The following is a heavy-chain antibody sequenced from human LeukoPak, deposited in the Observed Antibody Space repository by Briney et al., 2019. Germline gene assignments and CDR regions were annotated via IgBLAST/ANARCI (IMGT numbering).Heavy chain of an antibody. D-gene: IGHD6-19*01. V-gene: IGHV3-30-3*01. J-gene: IGHJ4*02. Sequence: GGSLRLSCAASGFTFSSYAMHWVRQAPGKGLEWVAVISYDGSNKYYADSVKGRFTISRDNSKNTLYLQMNSLRAEDTAVYYCARDRTSQIAVAGTFDYWGQGTLVTVSS. CDR1: GFTFSSYA. CDR2: ISYDGSNK. CDR3: ARDRTSQIAVAGTFDY.